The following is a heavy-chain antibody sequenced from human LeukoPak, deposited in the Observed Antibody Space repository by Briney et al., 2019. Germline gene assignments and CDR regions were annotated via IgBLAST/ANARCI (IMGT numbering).Heavy chain of an antibody. CDR2: IIPIFGTA. D-gene: IGHD5-18*01. Sequence: ASVKVSRKASGGTFSSHAISWVRQAPGQGLEWMGGIIPIFGTANYAQKFQGRVTITADESTSTAYMELSSLRSEDTAVYYCARVIGDTAMVGDWYFDLWGRGTLVTVSS. V-gene: IGHV1-69*13. CDR3: ARVIGDTAMVGDWYFDL. CDR1: GGTFSSHA. J-gene: IGHJ2*01.